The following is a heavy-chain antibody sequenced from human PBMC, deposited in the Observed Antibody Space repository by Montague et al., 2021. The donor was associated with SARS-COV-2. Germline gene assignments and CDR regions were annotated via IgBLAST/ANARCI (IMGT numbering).Heavy chain of an antibody. CDR1: GTSITSYY. D-gene: IGHD3-10*01. V-gene: IGHV4-59*01. Sequence: SETLSLTCSVSGTSITSYYWNWIRQPPGKGLEWIGYISDSGSTNYSPSXXSRVTMSVDTSKNQMSLKLTSVTAADTAVYYCARGCLSYFGAGSHCYGVDVWGQGTTVTVSS. J-gene: IGHJ6*02. CDR2: ISDSGST. CDR3: ARGCLSYFGAGSHCYGVDV.